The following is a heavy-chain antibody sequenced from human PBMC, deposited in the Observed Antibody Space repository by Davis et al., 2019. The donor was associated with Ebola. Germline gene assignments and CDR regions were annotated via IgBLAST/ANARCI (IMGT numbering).Heavy chain of an antibody. Sequence: GESLKISCKGSGYSFNRYWIGWVRQMPGKGLEWMGITYPADSQTKYNASFQGHVTITVDKSINTAFLQWTSLKASDTAMYYCARGSASSGWYPDAFDYWGQGTLVTVSS. CDR3: ARGSASSGWYPDAFDY. D-gene: IGHD6-19*01. CDR2: TYPADSQT. CDR1: GYSFNRYW. V-gene: IGHV5-51*01. J-gene: IGHJ4*02.